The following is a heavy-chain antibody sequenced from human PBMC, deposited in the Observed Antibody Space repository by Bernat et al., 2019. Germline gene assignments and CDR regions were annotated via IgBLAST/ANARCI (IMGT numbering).Heavy chain of an antibody. J-gene: IGHJ6*04. D-gene: IGHD2-15*01. Sequence: QVQLVESGGGVVQPGSSLRLSCAASGFTFSDNGMHWVRQAPGKGLEWVANINERGNTKYYVESVEGRFTVSRDKGKKALNLQMDSMRAGDTAEYCCARGKDTVVTVAAKGRNYCYGLDVWGEGTTITVSS. CDR3: ARGKDTVVTVAAKGRNYCYGLDV. V-gene: IGHV3-33*01. CDR2: INERGNTK. CDR1: GFTFSDNG.